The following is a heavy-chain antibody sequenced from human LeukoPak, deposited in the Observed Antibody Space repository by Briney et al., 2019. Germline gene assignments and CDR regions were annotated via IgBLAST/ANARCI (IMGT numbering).Heavy chain of an antibody. D-gene: IGHD1-26*01. J-gene: IGHJ4*02. CDR2: INHSGST. V-gene: IGHV4-39*07. Sequence: PSETLSLTCTVSGGSISSSSYYWSWIRQPPGKGLEWIGEINHSGSTNYNPSLKSRVTISVDTSKNQFSLKLSSVTAADTAVYYCARASGSDPSGSNCPLDYWGQGTLVTVSS. CDR1: GGSISSSSYY. CDR3: ARASGSDPSGSNCPLDY.